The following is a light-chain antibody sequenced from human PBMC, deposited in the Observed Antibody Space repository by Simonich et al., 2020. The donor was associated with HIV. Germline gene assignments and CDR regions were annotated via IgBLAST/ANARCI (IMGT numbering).Light chain of an antibody. CDR3: CSYAGTDTPVL. Sequence: QSALTQPRSVSGSPGQSVTIPCPETNNDIGDYNFVSWSQQHPGKAPKLMIYGVIRRPSGVPDRFSGSKSGNTASLIISGLQAEDEADYYCCSYAGTDTPVLFGGGTKLTVL. V-gene: IGLV2-11*01. CDR2: GVI. CDR1: NNDIGDYNF. J-gene: IGLJ2*01.